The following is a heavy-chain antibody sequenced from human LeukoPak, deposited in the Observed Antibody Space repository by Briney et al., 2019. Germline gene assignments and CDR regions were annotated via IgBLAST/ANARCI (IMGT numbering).Heavy chain of an antibody. V-gene: IGHV3-23*01. D-gene: IGHD6-13*01. Sequence: GGSLRLSCAASGFTFSSYAVTWVRQAPGKGLEWVSTISGSGGSTYYADSVKGRFTISRDNSKNTLYLQMNSLRAEDTAVYYCAKGVGIAAAGFDYWGQGTLVTVSS. CDR3: AKGVGIAAAGFDY. CDR2: ISGSGGST. CDR1: GFTFSSYA. J-gene: IGHJ4*02.